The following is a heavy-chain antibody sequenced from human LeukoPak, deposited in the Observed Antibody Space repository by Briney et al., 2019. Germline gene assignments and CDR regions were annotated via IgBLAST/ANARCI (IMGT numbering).Heavy chain of an antibody. D-gene: IGHD3-10*01. CDR3: ARESITMVRGAPRYYYYMDV. CDR2: IYYSGST. J-gene: IGHJ6*03. V-gene: IGHV4-59*12. CDR1: GGSISSYY. Sequence: SETLSLTCTVSGGSISSYYWSWIRQPPGKGLEWIGYIYYSGSTNYNPSLKSRVTISVDTSKNQFSLKLSSVTAADTAVYYCARESITMVRGAPRYYYYMDVWGKGTTVTISS.